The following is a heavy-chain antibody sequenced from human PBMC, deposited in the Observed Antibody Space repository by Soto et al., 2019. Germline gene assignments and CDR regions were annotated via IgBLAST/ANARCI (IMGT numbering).Heavy chain of an antibody. CDR1: GASLDDFY. V-gene: IGHV4-59*01. J-gene: IGHJ4*02. CDR2: ISDRRSA. Sequence: SETLSLTCTVSGASLDDFYWSWIRQPPGKAPEWIAYISDRRSANYNPSLRGRVIISVDTSNNQFSLELTSVTAADTAVYYCARDGYNSYYFDVWGQGTLVTVSS. D-gene: IGHD5-12*01. CDR3: ARDGYNSYYFDV.